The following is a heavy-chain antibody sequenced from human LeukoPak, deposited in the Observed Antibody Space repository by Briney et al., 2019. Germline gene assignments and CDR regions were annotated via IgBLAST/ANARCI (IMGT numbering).Heavy chain of an antibody. D-gene: IGHD2-2*01. CDR3: ARPSGVVVPNYYMDV. CDR1: GDSISSSNYY. V-gene: IGHV4-39*01. J-gene: IGHJ6*03. Sequence: SETLSLTCTVSGDSISSSNYYWGWIRQPPGKGLEWIVSIYYSGSTYYNPSLKSRVTISVDTSKNQFSLKLSSVTAADTAVYYCARPSGVVVPNYYMDVWGKGTTVTVSS. CDR2: IYYSGST.